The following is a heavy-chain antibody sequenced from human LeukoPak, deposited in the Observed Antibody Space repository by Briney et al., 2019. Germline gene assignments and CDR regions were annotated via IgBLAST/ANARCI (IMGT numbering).Heavy chain of an antibody. Sequence: GRSLRLSCAASGFTLGSYGMHWVRQAPSKGLEWVASISYDGSNEYYGDSVKGRFSVSRDNSKNTLYLHMNSLRAEDTAVYYCAKEREMATRYYFDYWGQGTLVTVSS. CDR2: ISYDGSNE. J-gene: IGHJ4*02. CDR1: GFTLGSYG. D-gene: IGHD5-24*01. V-gene: IGHV3-30*18. CDR3: AKEREMATRYYFDY.